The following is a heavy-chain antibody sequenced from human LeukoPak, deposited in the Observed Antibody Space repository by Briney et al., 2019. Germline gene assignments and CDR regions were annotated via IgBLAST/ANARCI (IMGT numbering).Heavy chain of an antibody. CDR2: IYSSGST. D-gene: IGHD2-15*01. CDR3: ARPFGGWFDP. CDR1: GGSISSSSYY. V-gene: IGHV4-39*01. J-gene: IGHJ5*02. Sequence: PSETLSLTCTVSGGSISSSSYYWGWIRQPPGKGLEWIGSIYSSGSTYYNPSLKSRVTISVDTSKNQFSLKLSSVTAADTAVYYCARPFGGWFDPWGQGVLVTVSS.